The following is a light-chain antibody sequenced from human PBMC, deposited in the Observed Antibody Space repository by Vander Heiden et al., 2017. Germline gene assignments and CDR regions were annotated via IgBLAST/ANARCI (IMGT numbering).Light chain of an antibody. CDR2: KDS. Sequence: SLELTHPPPAAGLPGQTARSTCSGDALPKQYAYWYQQKPGQAPVLVIYKDSERPSGIPERFSGSSSGTTVTLTISGVQAEDEADYYCQSADSSGTYPVVFGGGTKLTVL. J-gene: IGLJ2*01. CDR1: ALPKQY. V-gene: IGLV3-25*03. CDR3: QSADSSGTYPVV.